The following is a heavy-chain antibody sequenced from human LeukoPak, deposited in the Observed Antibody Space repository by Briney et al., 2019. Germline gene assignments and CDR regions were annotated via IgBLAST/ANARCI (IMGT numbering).Heavy chain of an antibody. V-gene: IGHV1-2*02. Sequence: GASVKVSCKASGYTFTGNYMHWVRQAPGQGLEWMGWINPNSGGTNYAQKFQGRVTMTRDTSISTAYMELSRLRSDDTAVYYCARDPNSSSWYEGDYWGQGTLVTVSS. D-gene: IGHD6-13*01. J-gene: IGHJ4*02. CDR3: ARDPNSSSWYEGDY. CDR1: GYTFTGNY. CDR2: INPNSGGT.